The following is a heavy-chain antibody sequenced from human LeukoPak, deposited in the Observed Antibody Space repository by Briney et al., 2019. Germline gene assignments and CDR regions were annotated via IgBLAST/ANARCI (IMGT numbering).Heavy chain of an antibody. D-gene: IGHD5-18*01. Sequence: GESLRLSCAASGFTFSSYSMNWVRQAPGKGLEWVSSISSSSYSIYYADSVRGRFTISRDNAKNSLYLQMNSLRAEDTAIYYCATYRQVLLPFESWGQGTLVTVSP. CDR2: ISSSSYSI. V-gene: IGHV3-21*04. J-gene: IGHJ4*02. CDR3: ATYRQVLLPFES. CDR1: GFTFSSYS.